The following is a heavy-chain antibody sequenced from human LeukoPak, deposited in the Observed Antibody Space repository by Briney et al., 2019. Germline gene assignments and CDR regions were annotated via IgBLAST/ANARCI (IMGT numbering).Heavy chain of an antibody. D-gene: IGHD6-13*01. CDR2: IYHSGST. Sequence: SETLSLTCTVSGYSISSGYYWGWIRQPPGKGLEWIGSIYHSGSTYYNPSLKSRVTISVDTSKNQFSLKLSSVTAADTAVYYCARDNDPYSSSWYYFDYWGQGTLVTVSS. CDR1: GYSISSGYY. CDR3: ARDNDPYSSSWYYFDY. J-gene: IGHJ4*02. V-gene: IGHV4-38-2*02.